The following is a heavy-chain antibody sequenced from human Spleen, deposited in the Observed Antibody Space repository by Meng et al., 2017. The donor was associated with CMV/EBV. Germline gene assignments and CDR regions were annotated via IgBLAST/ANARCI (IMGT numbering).Heavy chain of an antibody. CDR3: ARRWGEDY. Sequence: GESLKISCAASDFTVSSNYMTWVRQAPGTGLGWVASMSPDGSEIYYVDSVKGRFSISRDNAKNSLFLQMNSLRGEDTAIYYCARRWGEDYWGQGTPVTVSS. D-gene: IGHD3-10*01. CDR2: MSPDGSEI. J-gene: IGHJ4*02. V-gene: IGHV3-7*01. CDR1: DFTVSSNY.